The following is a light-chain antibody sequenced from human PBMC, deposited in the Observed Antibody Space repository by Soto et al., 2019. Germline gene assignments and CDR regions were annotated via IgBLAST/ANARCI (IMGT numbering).Light chain of an antibody. Sequence: QSVLTQPASVSGSPGQSITISCTGTSTDVGGDNYVSWYQQYPGKAPKLVIYDVSSRPSGVSDRFSGSKSGNTASLIISGLQAEDEADYYCNSYTCATTLRGVFGVGTKVTVL. CDR3: NSYTCATTLRGV. V-gene: IGLV2-14*03. CDR1: STDVGGDNY. J-gene: IGLJ1*01. CDR2: DVS.